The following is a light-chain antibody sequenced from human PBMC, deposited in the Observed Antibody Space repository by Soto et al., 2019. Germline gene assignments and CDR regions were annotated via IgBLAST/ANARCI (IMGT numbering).Light chain of an antibody. Sequence: IQMTQSPSTLSASVGDRVTITLRASQSISSWLAWYQQKPGKAPKLLIYDASSLESGVPSRFSGSGSGTEFTLTISSLQPDDFATYYCQKYNSYSHNFGGGNKVDIK. J-gene: IGKJ4*01. V-gene: IGKV1-5*01. CDR2: DAS. CDR3: QKYNSYSHN. CDR1: QSISSW.